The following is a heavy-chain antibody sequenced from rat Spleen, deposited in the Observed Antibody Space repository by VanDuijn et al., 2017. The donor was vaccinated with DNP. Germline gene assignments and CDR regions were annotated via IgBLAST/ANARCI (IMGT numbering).Heavy chain of an antibody. CDR2: ITSSGGST. J-gene: IGHJ4*01. CDR3: ARDRYNSGYYAMDA. Sequence: EVQLVESGGDLVQPGRSLKLSCVASGFTFNNYWMTWIRQVPGKGLEWVASITSSGGSTYYPDSVKGRFTISRDNAKNTLYLQMNSLRSEDTATYYCARDRYNSGYYAMDAWGQGTSVTVSS. D-gene: IGHD4-3*01. V-gene: IGHV5-31*01. CDR1: GFTFNNYW.